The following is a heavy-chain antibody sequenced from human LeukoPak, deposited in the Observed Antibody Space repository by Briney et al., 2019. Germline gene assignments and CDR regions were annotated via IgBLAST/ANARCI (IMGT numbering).Heavy chain of an antibody. CDR3: ARGEYSNGYPYRLDC. Sequence: GASVKVSCKASGSTFSDYHINWVRQASGQGPEWMGWINTKSGDAKYNQALQGRVTMTRDTSISTAYMELNRLRSDDAAMYYCARGEYSNGYPYRLDCWGQGTLVTVSS. CDR1: GSTFSDYH. V-gene: IGHV1-2*02. D-gene: IGHD3-16*01. CDR2: INTKSGDA. J-gene: IGHJ4*02.